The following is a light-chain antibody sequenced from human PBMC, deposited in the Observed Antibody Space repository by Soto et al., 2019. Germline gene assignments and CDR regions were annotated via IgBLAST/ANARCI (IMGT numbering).Light chain of an antibody. CDR3: QQSYSGAT. J-gene: IGKJ1*01. CDR1: QGIYTY. V-gene: IGKV1-39*01. Sequence: DSQMTQSPSSLAASVGDRVTITCRASQGIYTYLNWYQQKPGIAPKLLIHTASSLQSGVPSRFSGSGSGTDFTLTISNLHPEDFATYYCQQSYSGATFGQGTKVDIK. CDR2: TAS.